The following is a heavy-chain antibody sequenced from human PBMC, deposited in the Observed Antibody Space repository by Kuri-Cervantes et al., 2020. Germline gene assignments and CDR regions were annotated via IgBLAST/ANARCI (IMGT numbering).Heavy chain of an antibody. D-gene: IGHD3-10*01. V-gene: IGHV4-31*03. CDR3: AREGSTVYYYYYYGMDV. CDR1: GGSISSGGYY. Sequence: SETLSLTCTVSGGSISSGGYYWSWIRQHPGKGLEWIGEINHSGSTNYNPSLKSRVTMSVDTSKNQFSLELSSVTAADTAVYYCAREGSTVYYYYYYGMDVWGQGTTVTVSS. CDR2: INHSGST. J-gene: IGHJ6*02.